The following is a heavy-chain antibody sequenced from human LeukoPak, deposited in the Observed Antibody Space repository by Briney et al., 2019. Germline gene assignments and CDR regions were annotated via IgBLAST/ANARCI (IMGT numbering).Heavy chain of an antibody. J-gene: IGHJ5*02. V-gene: IGHV3-9*01. Sequence: GGSLRLSCAASGFTFDDYAMHWVRQAPGKGLEWVSGISWNSGSIGYADSVKGRFTISRDNAKNSLYLQMNSLRAEDTALYYCVRLVSNWFDPWGQGTLVTVSS. CDR2: ISWNSGSI. CDR3: VRLVSNWFDP. D-gene: IGHD3-10*01. CDR1: GFTFDDYA.